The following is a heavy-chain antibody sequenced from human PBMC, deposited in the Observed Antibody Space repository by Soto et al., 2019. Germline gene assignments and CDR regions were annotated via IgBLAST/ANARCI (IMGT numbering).Heavy chain of an antibody. V-gene: IGHV3-15*01. CDR3: ATFRSYSDS. D-gene: IGHD1-26*01. J-gene: IGHJ5*01. CDR2: IKSQGEGGTT. Sequence: GSLRLSCAASGFSFSDAWMTWVRQAPGKRLEWVGRIKSQGEGGTTEYGAPVKGRFTISRDDSENTLHLQMNSLKTEDTAVYYCATFRSYSDSWGHGTLVT. CDR1: GFSFSDAW.